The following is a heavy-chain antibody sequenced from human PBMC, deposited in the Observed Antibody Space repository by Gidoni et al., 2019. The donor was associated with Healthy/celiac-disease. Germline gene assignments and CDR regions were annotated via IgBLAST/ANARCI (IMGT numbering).Heavy chain of an antibody. Sequence: EVQLLESGGGLVQPGGSLRLSWSASGFTFSSYAISWVRQAPGKGLEWVSAISGSGGSTYYADSVKGRFTISRDNSKNTLYLQMNSLRAEDTAVYYCAKDGLRLGELSLLFDYWGQGTLVTVSS. CDR1: GFTFSSYA. V-gene: IGHV3-23*01. CDR3: AKDGLRLGELSLLFDY. CDR2: ISGSGGST. J-gene: IGHJ4*02. D-gene: IGHD3-16*02.